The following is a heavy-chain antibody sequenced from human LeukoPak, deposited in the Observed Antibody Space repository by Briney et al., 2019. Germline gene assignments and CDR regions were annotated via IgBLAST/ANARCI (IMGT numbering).Heavy chain of an antibody. V-gene: IGHV3-53*01. J-gene: IGHJ6*03. Sequence: GGSLRLSCAVSGFTVSTNHMSWVRQAPGRGLEWVSVIYNDGNTYYTDSVKGRFTISRDNSKNTVFLQMNSLRGEDTAVYYCARDREVVTAKAQMDVWGKETTVTVSS. D-gene: IGHD2-21*02. CDR2: IYNDGNT. CDR3: ARDREVVTAKAQMDV. CDR1: GFTVSTNH.